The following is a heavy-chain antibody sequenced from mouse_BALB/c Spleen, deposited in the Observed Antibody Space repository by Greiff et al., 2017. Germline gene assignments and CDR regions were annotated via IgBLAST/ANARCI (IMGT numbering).Heavy chain of an antibody. CDR2: INPSNGGT. CDR1: GYTFTSYY. V-gene: IGHV1S81*02. J-gene: IGHJ2*01. Sequence: VQLQQSGAELVKPGASVKLSCKASGYTFTSYYMYWVKQRPGQGLEWIGEINPSNGGTNFNEKFKSKATLTVDKSSSTAYMQLSSLTSEDSAVYYCTRGTYYGNPYYFDYWGQGTTLTVSS. D-gene: IGHD2-1*01. CDR3: TRGTYYGNPYYFDY.